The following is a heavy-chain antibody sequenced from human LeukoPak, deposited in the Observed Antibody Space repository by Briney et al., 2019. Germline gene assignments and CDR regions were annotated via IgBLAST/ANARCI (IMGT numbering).Heavy chain of an antibody. CDR2: INPNSGGT. CDR1: GYTFTGYY. V-gene: IGHV1-2*02. D-gene: IGHD6-13*01. J-gene: IGHJ5*02. Sequence: GASVKVSRKASGYTFTGYYMHWVRQAPGQGLEWMGWINPNSGGTNYAQKFQGRVTMTRDTSISTAYMELSRLRSDDTAVYYCARSSIAAAYVDWFDPWGQGTLVTVSS. CDR3: ARSSIAAAYVDWFDP.